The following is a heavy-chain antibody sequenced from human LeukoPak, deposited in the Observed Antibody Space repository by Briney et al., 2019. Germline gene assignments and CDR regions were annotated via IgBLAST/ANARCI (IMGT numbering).Heavy chain of an antibody. CDR1: GGSFSGYY. J-gene: IGHJ6*03. CDR2: INHSGST. V-gene: IGHV4-34*01. D-gene: IGHD3-3*01. CDR3: ARGVRYYTYYYYYMDV. Sequence: SETLSLTCAVYGGSFSGYYWSWIRQPPGMGLEWIGEINHSGSTNYNPSLKSRVTISVDTSKNQFSLKLSSVTAADTAVNYCARGVRYYTYYYYYMDVWGKGTTVTVSS.